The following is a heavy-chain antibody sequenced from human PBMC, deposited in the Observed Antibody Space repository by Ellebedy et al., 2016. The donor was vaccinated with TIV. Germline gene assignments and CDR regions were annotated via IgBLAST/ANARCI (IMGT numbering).Heavy chain of an antibody. V-gene: IGHV1-69*04. Sequence: AASVKVSCKASGFSLTCYYIHCVRQPPGQGLEWMGRIIPILAIADYAQKFQGRVTITADKSTSTAYLELSSLGSEDTAVYYCATERHVEMATILTDAFDIWGQGTMVTVSS. D-gene: IGHD5-24*01. CDR2: IIPILAIA. CDR1: GFSLTCYY. J-gene: IGHJ3*02. CDR3: ATERHVEMATILTDAFDI.